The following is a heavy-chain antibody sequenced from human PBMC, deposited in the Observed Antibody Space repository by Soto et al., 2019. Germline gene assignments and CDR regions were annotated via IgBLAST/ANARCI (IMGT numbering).Heavy chain of an antibody. D-gene: IGHD2-8*02. V-gene: IGHV3-23*01. Sequence: EVQMLESGGGLVQPGGSLRLSCAASGFICTSYDMSWVRQTPGKGLEWVSTILVSDSTHYEDSVRGRFTISRDRFKNTVYLQMNSLTAGDTAVYYCAKATATGGGAFDICGQGTMVTVSS. CDR2: ILVSDST. J-gene: IGHJ3*02. CDR3: AKATATGGGAFDI. CDR1: GFICTSYD.